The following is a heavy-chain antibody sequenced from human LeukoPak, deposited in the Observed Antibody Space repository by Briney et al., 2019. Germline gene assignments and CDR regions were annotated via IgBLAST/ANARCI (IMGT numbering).Heavy chain of an antibody. CDR1: GFTFSSYG. J-gene: IGHJ5*02. CDR3: AKDLGYSFDP. CDR2: IWYDGSNK. V-gene: IGHV3-33*06. Sequence: SGRSLRLSCAASGFTFSSYGMRWVRQAPGKGLEWVAVIWYDGSNKYYADSVKGRFTISRDNSKNTLYLQMNSLRAEDTAVYYCAKDLGYSFDPWGQGTLVTVSS. D-gene: IGHD2-15*01.